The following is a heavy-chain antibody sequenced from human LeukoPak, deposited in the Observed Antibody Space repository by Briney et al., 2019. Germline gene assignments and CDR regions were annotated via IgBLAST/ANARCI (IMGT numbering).Heavy chain of an antibody. D-gene: IGHD6-19*01. V-gene: IGHV3-30*02. J-gene: IGHJ6*02. Sequence: GGSLRLSCAASGFTFSSYGMHWVRQAPGKGLEWVAFIRYDGSNKYYADSVKGRFTISRDNSKNTLYLQMNSLRAEDTAVYYCAKVSQYSSGWYWRYGKDVWGQGTTVTVSS. CDR1: GFTFSSYG. CDR3: AKVSQYSSGWYWRYGKDV. CDR2: IRYDGSNK.